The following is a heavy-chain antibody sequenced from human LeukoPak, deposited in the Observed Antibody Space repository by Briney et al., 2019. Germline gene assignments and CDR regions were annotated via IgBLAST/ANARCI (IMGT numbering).Heavy chain of an antibody. CDR2: ISGSGGST. J-gene: IGHJ4*02. Sequence: GGSLRLSCAASGFTFSSYAMSWVRQAPGKGLEWVSAISGSGGSTYYADSVKGRFTISRDNSKNTLYLQMNSLRAEDTAVYYCAKGPRMTTVTNYFDYRGQGTLVTVSS. V-gene: IGHV3-23*01. CDR1: GFTFSSYA. CDR3: AKGPRMTTVTNYFDY. D-gene: IGHD4-17*01.